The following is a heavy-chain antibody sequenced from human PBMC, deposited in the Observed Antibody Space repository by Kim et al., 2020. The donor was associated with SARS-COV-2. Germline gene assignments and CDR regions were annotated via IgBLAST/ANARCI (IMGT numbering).Heavy chain of an antibody. D-gene: IGHD3-22*01. J-gene: IGHJ2*01. Sequence: SETLSLTCTVSGGSISSSSYYWGWIRQPPGKGLEWIGSIYYSGSTYYNQSLKSRITISVDTSKNQFSLKLSSVTAADTAVYYCARRVVIHWYFDLWGRGTVVTVSS. V-gene: IGHV4-39*01. CDR2: IYYSGST. CDR1: GGSISSSSYY. CDR3: ARRVVIHWYFDL.